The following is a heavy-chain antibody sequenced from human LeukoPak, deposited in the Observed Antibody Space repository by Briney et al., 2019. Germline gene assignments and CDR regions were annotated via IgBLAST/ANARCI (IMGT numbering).Heavy chain of an antibody. D-gene: IGHD6-19*01. CDR3: ARAVYSSGWSFDY. CDR2: IYYSGST. Sequence: SETLSLTCAVHGGSFSGYYWSWIRQPPGKGLEWIGSIYYSGSTYYNPSLKSRVTISVDTSKNQFSLKLSSVTAADTAVYYCARAVYSSGWSFDYWGQGTLVTVSS. V-gene: IGHV4-34*01. CDR1: GGSFSGYY. J-gene: IGHJ4*02.